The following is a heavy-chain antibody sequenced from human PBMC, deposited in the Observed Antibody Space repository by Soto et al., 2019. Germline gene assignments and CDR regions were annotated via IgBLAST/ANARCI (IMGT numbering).Heavy chain of an antibody. D-gene: IGHD3-16*01. CDR1: GFTFSSYS. CDR3: ASSNPSGYVWMAY. J-gene: IGHJ4*02. V-gene: IGHV3-21*01. CDR2: ISSSSSYI. Sequence: EVLLVESGGGLVKPGGSLRLSCAASGFTFSSYSMNWVRQAPGKGLDWVSSISSSSSYIYYADSVKGRFTISRDNAQNPLYLQMTSTRAQDTTMHYCASSNPSGYVWMAYWGQRTLVTVSS.